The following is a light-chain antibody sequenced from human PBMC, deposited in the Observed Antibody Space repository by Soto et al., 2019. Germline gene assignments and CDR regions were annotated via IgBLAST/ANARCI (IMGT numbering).Light chain of an antibody. Sequence: DIQMTQSPSTLSASVGDRVTITCRASQSISSWLAWYQQKPGKAPKLLIYDASSLESGVPSRFSGIGSWTEFTLTISSLQPDDFATYYCQQYNSFTWTFGQ. J-gene: IGKJ1*01. V-gene: IGKV1-5*01. CDR1: QSISSW. CDR2: DAS. CDR3: QQYNSFTWT.